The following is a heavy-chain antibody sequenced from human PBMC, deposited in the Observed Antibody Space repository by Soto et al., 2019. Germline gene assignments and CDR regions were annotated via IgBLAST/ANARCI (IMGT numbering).Heavy chain of an antibody. Sequence: PSETLSLTCAVSGGSFTGNYWSWIRQPPGKGLEWIGEINHSGSTNYNTSLKSRVTISLDLSKNQFSLKLTSVTAADTAVYYCGKSRGYSYGYWFDPWGKGTLVTVSS. CDR2: INHSGST. J-gene: IGHJ5*02. CDR1: GGSFTGNY. V-gene: IGHV4-34*01. CDR3: GKSRGYSYGYWFDP. D-gene: IGHD5-18*01.